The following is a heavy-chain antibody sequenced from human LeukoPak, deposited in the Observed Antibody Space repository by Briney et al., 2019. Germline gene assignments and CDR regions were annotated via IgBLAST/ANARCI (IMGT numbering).Heavy chain of an antibody. CDR3: AATSQGAFDI. J-gene: IGHJ3*02. CDR2: IYYSGST. Sequence: SETLSLTCTVSGGSISSYYWSWIRQPPGKGLEWIGYIYYSGSTNYNPSLKSRVTISVDTSKNQFSLRLSSVTAADTAVYYCAATSQGAFDIWGQGTMVTVSS. CDR1: GGSISSYY. V-gene: IGHV4-59*01.